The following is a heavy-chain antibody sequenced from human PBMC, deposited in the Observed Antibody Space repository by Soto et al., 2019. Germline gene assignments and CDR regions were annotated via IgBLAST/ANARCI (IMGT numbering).Heavy chain of an antibody. V-gene: IGHV4-59*08. D-gene: IGHD3-16*01. CDR2: FYYSGCT. CDR1: GGSISSYY. J-gene: IGHJ2*01. Sequence: QVQLQESGPGLVKPSETLSLTCTVSGGSISSYYWSWIRQPPGKGLEWIGYFYYSGCTNYNPSLTSRVTISVDTYKNQFSLKLGPVTAADTAVYYCARHTPLRVGWQYFDLWGRGTLVTVSS. CDR3: ARHTPLRVGWQYFDL.